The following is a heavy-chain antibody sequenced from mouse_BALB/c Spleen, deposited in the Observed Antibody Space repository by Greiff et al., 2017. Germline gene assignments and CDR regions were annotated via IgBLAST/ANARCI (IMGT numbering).Heavy chain of an antibody. V-gene: IGHV1-15*01. D-gene: IGHD2-3*01. CDR3: TRNDGYAWFAY. J-gene: IGHJ3*01. CDR1: GYTFTDYE. Sequence: QVQLQQSGAELVRPGASVTLSCKASGYTFTDYEMHWVKQTPVHGLEWIGAIDPETGGTAYNQKFKGKATLTADKSSSTAYMELRSLTSEDSAVYYCTRNDGYAWFAYWGQGTLVTVSA. CDR2: IDPETGGT.